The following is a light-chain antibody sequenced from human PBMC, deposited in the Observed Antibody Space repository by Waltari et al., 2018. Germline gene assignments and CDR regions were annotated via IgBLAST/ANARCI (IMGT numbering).Light chain of an antibody. CDR1: NSNIGRNT. CDR3: ATWDDRLTGVV. Sequence: SVVPQPPAASGTPGQRVTISCSVSNSNIGRNTLNWYRQVPGTAPKLLIYSNNYRPSGVPDRFSGSKSGTSASLAISGLQSEDEADYYCATWDDRLTGVVFGGGTKVTVL. V-gene: IGLV1-44*01. J-gene: IGLJ2*01. CDR2: SNN.